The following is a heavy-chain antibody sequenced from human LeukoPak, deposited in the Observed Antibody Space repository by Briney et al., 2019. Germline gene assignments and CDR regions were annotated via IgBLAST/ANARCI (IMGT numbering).Heavy chain of an antibody. CDR2: IQYDGIDK. Sequence: PGGSLRLSCAASGFTFSTSGMHWVRQAPGKGLEWVASIQYDGIDKFYADSVKGRFTISGDNSKNAFYLQMNSLRAEDTAMYYCARDQQLEPFHYWGQGTLVTVSS. D-gene: IGHD1-1*01. CDR3: ARDQQLEPFHY. V-gene: IGHV3-30*02. CDR1: GFTFSTSG. J-gene: IGHJ4*02.